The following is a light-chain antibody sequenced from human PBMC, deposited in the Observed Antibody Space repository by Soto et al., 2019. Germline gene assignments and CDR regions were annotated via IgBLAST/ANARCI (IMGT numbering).Light chain of an antibody. Sequence: DIVMTQSPASLAVSLGERATINCKSSQSVLYSSNNKNYLAWYQQKPGQPPKLLIYWSSTRESGVPDRFSGGGSGTDFTLTISSLQAEDVAVYYCQQYYNTPYTCGQGTQLEIK. V-gene: IGKV4-1*01. CDR3: QQYYNTPYT. J-gene: IGKJ2*01. CDR2: WSS. CDR1: QSVLYSSNNKNY.